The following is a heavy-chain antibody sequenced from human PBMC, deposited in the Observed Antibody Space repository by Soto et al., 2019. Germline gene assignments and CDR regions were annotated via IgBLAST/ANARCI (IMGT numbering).Heavy chain of an antibody. CDR3: ARGRAARLDGMDV. Sequence: SETLSLTCTVSGGSISSYYWSWIRQPPGKGLEWIGYIYYSGSTNYNPSLKSRVTISVDTSKNQFSLKLSSVTAADTAVYSCARGRAARLDGMDVWGQGTTVTVSS. CDR1: GGSISSYY. CDR2: IYYSGST. V-gene: IGHV4-59*01. D-gene: IGHD6-6*01. J-gene: IGHJ6*02.